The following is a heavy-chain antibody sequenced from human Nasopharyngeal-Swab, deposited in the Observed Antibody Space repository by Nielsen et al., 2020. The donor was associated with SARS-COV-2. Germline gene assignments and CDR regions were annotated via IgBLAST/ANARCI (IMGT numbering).Heavy chain of an antibody. J-gene: IGHJ4*02. V-gene: IGHV3-20*03. D-gene: IGHD1/OR15-1a*01. CDR2: INWNGGST. Sequence: WIRQPPGKGLEWVSGINWNGGSTGYADSVKGRFTISRDNAKNSLYLQMNSLRAEDTALYYCARDPSYNWNTVGDYWGQGTLVTVSS. CDR3: ARDPSYNWNTVGDY.